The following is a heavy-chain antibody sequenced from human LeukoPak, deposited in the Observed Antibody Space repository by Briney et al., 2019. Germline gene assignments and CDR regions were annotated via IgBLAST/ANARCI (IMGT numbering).Heavy chain of an antibody. J-gene: IGHJ4*02. CDR1: GFTFSSYA. Sequence: GSLRLSCAASGFTFSSYAMSWIRQPPGKGLEWIGDINHSGGTNYIPSLKSRVTISVDTSKNQFSLKLSSVTAADTAVYYCARLGRYYYDSSGYYRRPNFDYWGQGTLVTVSS. D-gene: IGHD3-22*01. CDR3: ARLGRYYYDSSGYYRRPNFDY. V-gene: IGHV4-34*01. CDR2: INHSGGT.